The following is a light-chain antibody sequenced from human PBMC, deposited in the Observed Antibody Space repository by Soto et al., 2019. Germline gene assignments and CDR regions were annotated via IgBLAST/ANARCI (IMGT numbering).Light chain of an antibody. CDR2: GAS. CDR3: QQRHMWPIT. Sequence: EVVMTQSPATLSVSPGEGVTLSCRASQSVSSNLAWYQQKPGQAPRLLIYGASTRATGIPARFSGSGSGTDFTLTISSLEPEDSAVHYCQQRHMWPITFGQGTRLEI. V-gene: IGKV3-15*01. J-gene: IGKJ5*01. CDR1: QSVSSN.